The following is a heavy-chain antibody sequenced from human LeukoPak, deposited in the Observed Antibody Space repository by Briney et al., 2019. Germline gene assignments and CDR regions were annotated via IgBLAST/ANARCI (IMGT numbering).Heavy chain of an antibody. J-gene: IGHJ4*02. V-gene: IGHV3-30*18. D-gene: IGHD6-13*01. CDR3: AKDAEAAAGTFDY. CDR2: ISYDGSNK. CDR1: GFTFSSYG. Sequence: GGSLRLSCAASGFTFSSYGMHWVRQAPGKGLEGGAVISYDGSNKYYADSVKGRFTISRDNSKNTPYLQMNSLRAEDTAVYYCAKDAEAAAGTFDYWGQGTLVTVSS.